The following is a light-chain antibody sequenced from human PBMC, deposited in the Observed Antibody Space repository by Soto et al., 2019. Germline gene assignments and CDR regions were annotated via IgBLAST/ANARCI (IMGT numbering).Light chain of an antibody. Sequence: DIQMTQSPSSLSASVGDRVTITCRASQGIRNYLAWYQQKPGKVPKLLIHAASTLQSGVPSRFSGSGSGTDFTLTISSLQPEDVATYYCQKYLSAPFTFGPGTKVDIK. V-gene: IGKV1-27*01. CDR1: QGIRNY. CDR2: AAS. J-gene: IGKJ3*01. CDR3: QKYLSAPFT.